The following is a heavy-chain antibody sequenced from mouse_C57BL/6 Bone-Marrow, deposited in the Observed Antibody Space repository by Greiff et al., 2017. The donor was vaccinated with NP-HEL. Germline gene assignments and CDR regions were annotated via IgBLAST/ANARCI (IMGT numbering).Heavy chain of an antibody. D-gene: IGHD1-1*01. CDR2: ISDGGSYT. J-gene: IGHJ4*01. CDR3: ARALITTVVATWGDAMDY. V-gene: IGHV5-4*01. CDR1: GFTFSSYA. Sequence: EVQGVESGGGLVKPGGSLKLSCAASGFTFSSYAMSWVRQTPEKRLEWVATISDGGSYTYYPDNVKGRFTISRDNAKNNLYLQMSHLKSEDTAMYYCARALITTVVATWGDAMDYWGQGTSVTVSS.